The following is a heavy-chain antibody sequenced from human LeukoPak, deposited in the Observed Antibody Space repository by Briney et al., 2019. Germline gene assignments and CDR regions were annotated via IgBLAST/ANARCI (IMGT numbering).Heavy chain of an antibody. D-gene: IGHD2-21*02. CDR3: ARYSAPVTSIDY. J-gene: IGHJ4*02. CDR2: IYHSGST. CDR1: GGSISSNY. V-gene: IGHV4-59*01. Sequence: KPSETLSLTYTVSGGSISSNYWSWIRQPPGKGLEWIGYIYHSGSTNYNPSLKSRVTISVDTSKNQFSLMLSSVTAADTAVYYCARYSAPVTSIDYWGQGTLVTVSS.